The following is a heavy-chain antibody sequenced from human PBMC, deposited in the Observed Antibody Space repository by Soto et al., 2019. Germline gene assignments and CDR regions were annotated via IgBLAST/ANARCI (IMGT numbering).Heavy chain of an antibody. CDR3: ARWDSNWFDP. V-gene: IGHV4-39*07. D-gene: IGHD1-26*01. J-gene: IGHJ5*02. Sequence: SETLSLTCTVSGGSISSSGYFWGWIRQPPGKGLEWIGSIFYSGSTYKNPSLKSRVTISGDTSQNQVSLKLNSVTTADTAVYYCARWDSNWFDPWGQGVLVTVSS. CDR2: IFYSGST. CDR1: GGSISSSGYF.